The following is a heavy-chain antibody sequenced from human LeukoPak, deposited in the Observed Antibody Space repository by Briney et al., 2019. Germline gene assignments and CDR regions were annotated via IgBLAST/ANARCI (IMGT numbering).Heavy chain of an antibody. CDR2: INHSGST. J-gene: IGHJ2*01. CDR3: ARVTVTSYRYFDL. Sequence: PSETLSLTCAVYGGSFSGYYWSWIRQPPGKGLEWIGKINHSGSTNYNPSLKSRVTISVDTSKNQFSLKLTSVTAADTAVYYCARVTVTSYRYFDLWSRGTLVTVSS. CDR1: GGSFSGYY. V-gene: IGHV4-34*01. D-gene: IGHD4-17*01.